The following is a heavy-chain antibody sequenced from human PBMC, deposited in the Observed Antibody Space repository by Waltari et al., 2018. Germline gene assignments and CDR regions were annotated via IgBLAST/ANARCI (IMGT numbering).Heavy chain of an antibody. CDR3: ARQSYGDYGAYYYYYGMDV. D-gene: IGHD4-17*01. CDR2: IIPIFGTA. Sequence: QVQLVQSGAEVKKPGSSVKVSCKASGGTFSSYAINWVRQAPGPGLEWMGGIIPIFGTANYAQKFQGRVTITADESTSTAYMELSSLRSEDTAVYYCARQSYGDYGAYYYYYGMDVWGQGTTVTVSS. CDR1: GGTFSSYA. V-gene: IGHV1-69*12. J-gene: IGHJ6*02.